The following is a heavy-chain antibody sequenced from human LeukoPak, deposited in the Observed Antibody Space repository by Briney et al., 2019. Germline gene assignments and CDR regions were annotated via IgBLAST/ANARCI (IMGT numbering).Heavy chain of an antibody. J-gene: IGHJ5*02. CDR3: ARDRRRRIAVRGAPLDL. D-gene: IGHD6-19*01. Sequence: SGASLTLFRSASGFKFGKHVMHCVPDTPGQGVVCLSEISAEGDRVYYGHSVKSRLTNSRDNSKNPLYLRVHTVIPDDTAIYYCARDRRRRIAVRGAPLDLWGQGTLVTVSS. V-gene: IGHV3-30*03. CDR1: GFKFGKHV. CDR2: ISAEGDRV.